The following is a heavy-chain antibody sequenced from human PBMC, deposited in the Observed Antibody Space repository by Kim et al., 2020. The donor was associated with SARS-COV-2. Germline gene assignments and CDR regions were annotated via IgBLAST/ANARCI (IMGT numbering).Heavy chain of an antibody. V-gene: IGHV4-34*01. CDR1: RESFSGFF. CDR2: INHSGST. D-gene: IGHD3-10*01. J-gene: IGHJ6*02. Sequence: SETLSLTCPVYRESFSGFFWSWIRQPPGKGLEWIGEINHSGSTNYNPSLKRRVTISLDTAKNQVSLKLNSVTAADTAIYYCARGRGTTMVRGLYGMDVWGQGPTVTVSS. CDR3: ARGRGTTMVRGLYGMDV.